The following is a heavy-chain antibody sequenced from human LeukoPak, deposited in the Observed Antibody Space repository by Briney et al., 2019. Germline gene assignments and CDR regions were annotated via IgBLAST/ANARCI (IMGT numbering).Heavy chain of an antibody. D-gene: IGHD2-15*01. CDR1: GYSFTSYW. CDR3: ARLRYCSGGSCPDPYDLDY. CDR2: IYPGDSDT. J-gene: IGHJ4*02. Sequence: GESLKISCKRSGYSFTSYWIGWVRQMPGKGLEWMGIIYPGDSDTRYSPSFQGQVTISADKSISTAYLQWSSLKASDTAMYYCARLRYCSGGSCPDPYDLDYRGQGTLVTVSS. V-gene: IGHV5-51*01.